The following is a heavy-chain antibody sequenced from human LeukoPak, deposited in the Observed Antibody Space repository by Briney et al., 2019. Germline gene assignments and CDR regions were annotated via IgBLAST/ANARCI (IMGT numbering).Heavy chain of an antibody. Sequence: ASVKVSCKASGYTFTSYYMHWVRQAPGQGLEWMGIINPSGGSTSYAQKFQGRVTMTRDTTTSTVYMELSSLRSEDTAVYYCARGAPITIFGVVIYIDYWGQGTLVTVSS. CDR2: INPSGGST. D-gene: IGHD3-3*01. CDR1: GYTFTSYY. J-gene: IGHJ4*02. CDR3: ARGAPITIFGVVIYIDY. V-gene: IGHV1-46*01.